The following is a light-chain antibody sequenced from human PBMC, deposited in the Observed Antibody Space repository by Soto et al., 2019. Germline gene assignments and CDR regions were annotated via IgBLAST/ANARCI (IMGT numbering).Light chain of an antibody. J-gene: IGKJ5*01. CDR2: KAS. CDR1: QSISNL. CDR3: QEYNSYWT. Sequence: DIQMTQSPSTLSASVGDRVTITCRASQSISNLLAWYQQKPGKAPKLLIYKASSLESGVPSRFSGSGSGTEFTLTISSLQPDDFGTYYCQEYNSYWTFGQGTRLEIK. V-gene: IGKV1-5*03.